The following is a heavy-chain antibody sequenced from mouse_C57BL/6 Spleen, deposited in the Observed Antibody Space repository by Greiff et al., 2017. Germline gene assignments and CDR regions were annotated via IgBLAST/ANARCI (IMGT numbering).Heavy chain of an antibody. V-gene: IGHV1-64*01. CDR2: IHPNSGST. J-gene: IGHJ4*01. CDR3: ARSPSYYDAMDY. Sequence: QVQLQQPGAELVKPGASVKLSCKASGYTFTSYWLHWVKQRPGQGLEWIGMIHPNSGSTNYNEKFKSKATLTVDKSSSTAYMQLSSLTSEDSAVYYCARSPSYYDAMDYWGQGTSVTVSS. CDR1: GYTFTSYW.